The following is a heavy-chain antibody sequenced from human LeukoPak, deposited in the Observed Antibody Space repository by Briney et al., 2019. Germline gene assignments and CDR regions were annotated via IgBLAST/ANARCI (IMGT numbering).Heavy chain of an antibody. CDR3: ARGRPPVVINDY. V-gene: IGHV4-59*01. Sequence: SETLSLTCSVSDDSIAMYYWTWIRQPPGKGLEWIGYVDHTGSTNFNPSLNGRVSISRDTTKNLFSLRLRSVTAADTAVYYCARGRPPVVINDYWGQGTLVTVSS. CDR2: VDHTGST. J-gene: IGHJ4*02. CDR1: DDSIAMYY. D-gene: IGHD4-23*01.